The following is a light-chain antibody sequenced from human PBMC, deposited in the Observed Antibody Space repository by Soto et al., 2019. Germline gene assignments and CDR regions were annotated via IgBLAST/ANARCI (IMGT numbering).Light chain of an antibody. CDR1: RNIYYSSNNKNY. J-gene: IGKJ1*01. CDR3: QQYYSTPPT. Sequence: DIVMTQSPDSLAVSLGERATINCKSSRNIYYSSNNKNYLAWYQQKPGQPPKLLIYWASTRESGVPDRFSGSGSETDFSLTIGSLQAEDVALYYCQQYYSTPPTFGQGTKVEIK. CDR2: WAS. V-gene: IGKV4-1*01.